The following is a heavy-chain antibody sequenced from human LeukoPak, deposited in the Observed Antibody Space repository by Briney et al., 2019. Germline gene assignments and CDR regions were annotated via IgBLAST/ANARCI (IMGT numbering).Heavy chain of an antibody. V-gene: IGHV3-43*02. J-gene: IGHJ4*02. CDR2: ISGDGGST. CDR1: GFIFGNYA. Sequence: GGSLRLSCAAPGFIFGNYAIHWVRQAPGKGLEWVSLISGDGGSTFYADSVRGRFTISRDNTRKSLSLQMSSLRSEDTALYYCARESETSGWYDYWGQGTLVTVSS. CDR3: ARESETSGWYDY. D-gene: IGHD6-19*01.